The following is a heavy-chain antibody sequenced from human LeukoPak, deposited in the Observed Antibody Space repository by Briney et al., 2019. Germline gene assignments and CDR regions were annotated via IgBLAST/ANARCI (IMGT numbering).Heavy chain of an antibody. Sequence: SVKVSCKASGGTFSSYAINWVRQAPGQGLEWMGGIIPIFGTANYAQKFQGRVTITADESTSTAYMELSSLRSEDTAVYYCARDYSSGYSRAHDAFDIWGQGTMVTVSS. V-gene: IGHV1-69*01. D-gene: IGHD3-22*01. CDR1: GGTFSSYA. CDR3: ARDYSSGYSRAHDAFDI. CDR2: IIPIFGTA. J-gene: IGHJ3*02.